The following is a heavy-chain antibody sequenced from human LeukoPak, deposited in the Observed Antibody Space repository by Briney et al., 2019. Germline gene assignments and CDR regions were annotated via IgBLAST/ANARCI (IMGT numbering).Heavy chain of an antibody. CDR2: IDGDGSTT. J-gene: IGHJ4*02. CDR1: GFTFSSHW. Sequence: GGSLRLSCAASGFTFSSHWMHWVRQAPGKGLVWVSRIDGDGSTTSYADSVKGRFTISRDNAKNTLYLQMNSLRAEDTAVYHCARSSGYVDYWGQGTLVTVSS. D-gene: IGHD6-25*01. CDR3: ARSSGYVDY. V-gene: IGHV3-74*01.